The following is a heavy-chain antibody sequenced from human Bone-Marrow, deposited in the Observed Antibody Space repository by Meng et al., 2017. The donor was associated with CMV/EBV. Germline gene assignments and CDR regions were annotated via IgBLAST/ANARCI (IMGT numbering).Heavy chain of an antibody. CDR3: ARVGRETNYYYGMDV. V-gene: IGHV3-30-3*01. CDR2: ISYDGSNK. J-gene: IGHJ6*01. Sequence: GGSLRLSCAASGFTFSSYEMNWVRQAPGKGLEWVAVISYDGSNKYYADSVKGRFTISRDNSKNTLYLQMNSLRAEDTAVYYCARVGRETNYYYGMDVWGQGNTVTVAS. CDR1: GFTFSSYE. D-gene: IGHD3-16*01.